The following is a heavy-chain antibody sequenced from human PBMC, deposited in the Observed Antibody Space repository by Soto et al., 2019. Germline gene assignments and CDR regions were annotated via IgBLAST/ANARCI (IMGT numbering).Heavy chain of an antibody. CDR1: GGSISSYDYY. CDR3: ARSSSDYYDSRRGREY. D-gene: IGHD3-22*01. CDR2: IHDRGST. J-gene: IGHJ4*02. V-gene: IGHV4-30-4*01. Sequence: QVQLQESGPGLVKPAQTLSLTCTVSGGSISSYDYYWNWIRQPPGKGLEWIGYIHDRGSTYYNPSLKGRITIAIDTPKNQCSLKLSSVTAADTAVYYCARSSSDYYDSRRGREYWGQGTLVTVSS.